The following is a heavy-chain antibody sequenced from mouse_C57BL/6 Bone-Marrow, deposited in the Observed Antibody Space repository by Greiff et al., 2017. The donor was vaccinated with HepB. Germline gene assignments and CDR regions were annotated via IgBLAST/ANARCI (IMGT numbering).Heavy chain of an antibody. CDR3: ARDYEDAMDY. J-gene: IGHJ4*01. V-gene: IGHV5-12*01. CDR2: ISNGGGST. D-gene: IGHD2-4*01. CDR1: GFTFSDYY. Sequence: LQQSGGGLVQPGGSLKLSCAASGFTFSDYYMYWVRQTPEKRLEWVAYISNGGGSTYYPDTVKGRFTISRDNAKNTLYLQMSRLKSEDTAMYYCARDYEDAMDYWGQGTSVTVSS.